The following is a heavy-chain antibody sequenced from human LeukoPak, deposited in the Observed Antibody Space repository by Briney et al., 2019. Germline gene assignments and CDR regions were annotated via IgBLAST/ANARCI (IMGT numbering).Heavy chain of an antibody. CDR3: ATVTDPRYNYFDP. V-gene: IGHV4-59*12. Sequence: SETLSLTCTVSGGSISSYYWSWIRQPPGKGLEWIGYIYYSGSTNYNPSLKSRVTISVDTSKNQFSLRLTSLTAADTAVYYCATVTDPRYNYFDPWGQGTLVTVSS. CDR1: GGSISSYY. D-gene: IGHD2-21*02. CDR2: IYYSGST. J-gene: IGHJ5*02.